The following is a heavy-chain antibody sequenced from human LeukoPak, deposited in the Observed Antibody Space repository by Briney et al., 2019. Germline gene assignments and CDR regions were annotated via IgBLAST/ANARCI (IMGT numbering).Heavy chain of an antibody. D-gene: IGHD2-8*01. CDR2: ISAFTGDT. CDR1: GYTFSGFN. V-gene: IGHV1-18*01. CDR3: ARDFCTNDVCSWFDP. J-gene: IGHJ5*02. Sequence: GASVKVSCKASGYTFSGFNINWVRQAPGQGLEWMGWISAFTGDTNYAQNFQGRVAMTIDTSKTTAYMELRSLTSDDTAVYYCARDFCTNDVCSWFDPWGQGTLVTVSS.